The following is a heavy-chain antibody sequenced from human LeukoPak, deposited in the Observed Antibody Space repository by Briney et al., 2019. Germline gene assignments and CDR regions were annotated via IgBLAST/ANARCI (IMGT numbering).Heavy chain of an antibody. CDR1: GFTFSSYS. V-gene: IGHV3-48*01. Sequence: QPGGSLRLSCAASGFTFSSYSMNWVRQAPGKGLEWVSYISSSSSTIYYADSVKGRFTISRHNSRNTLYLQMNSLRAEDTAVYYCARVDTVMAYYFDLWGQGTLVTVSS. J-gene: IGHJ4*02. CDR2: ISSSSSTI. CDR3: ARVDTVMAYYFDL. D-gene: IGHD5-18*01.